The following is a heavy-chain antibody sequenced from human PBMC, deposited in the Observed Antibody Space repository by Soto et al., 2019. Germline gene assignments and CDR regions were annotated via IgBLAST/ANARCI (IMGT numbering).Heavy chain of an antibody. V-gene: IGHV3-30-3*01. CDR3: AFWNYGGYDY. D-gene: IGHD1-7*01. Sequence: PGGSLRRACGGSGFTFSSYAIHWIRQAPGKGLEWVAVISYDGSNKYYADAVKGRFTISRDNSKNTLYLQMNSLRAEDTAVYYCAFWNYGGYDYWGQGTLVTVSS. CDR2: ISYDGSNK. CDR1: GFTFSSYA. J-gene: IGHJ4*02.